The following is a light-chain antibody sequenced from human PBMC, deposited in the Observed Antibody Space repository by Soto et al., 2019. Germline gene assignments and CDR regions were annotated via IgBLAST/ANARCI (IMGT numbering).Light chain of an antibody. Sequence: QSALTQPASGSGSPGQSITISCTGTNSDVESYNLVSWFRQHPGEAPKLNVYEGTKRPSGVSNRFSGSKSGNPASLTISGLQAEDEANYYCCSYAGTATVFGTGTKLTVL. V-gene: IGLV2-23*03. CDR3: CSYAGTATV. J-gene: IGLJ1*01. CDR2: EGT. CDR1: NSDVESYNL.